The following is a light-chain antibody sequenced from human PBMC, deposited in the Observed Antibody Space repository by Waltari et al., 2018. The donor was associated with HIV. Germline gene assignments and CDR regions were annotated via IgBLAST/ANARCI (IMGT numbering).Light chain of an antibody. CDR2: DVN. Sequence: HSALTQPRSVSGSPGQSVTISCTGTSSDIGAYDYVSWFQKFPGRAPKLLIFDVNKRPSGVPDRFSGFKSGGTASLTISGLQPDDESDYFCSSYGGVASYLIFGGGTTLTVL. V-gene: IGLV2-11*01. J-gene: IGLJ2*01. CDR1: SSDIGAYDY. CDR3: SSYGGVASYLI.